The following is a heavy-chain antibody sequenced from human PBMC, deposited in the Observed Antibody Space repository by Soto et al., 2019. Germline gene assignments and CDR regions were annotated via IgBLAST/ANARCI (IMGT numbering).Heavy chain of an antibody. CDR1: GGSISSSSYY. D-gene: IGHD6-13*01. V-gene: IGHV4-39*01. CDR2: IYYSGST. J-gene: IGHJ2*01. CDR3: ARQFLPYSSSWLFDL. Sequence: QLQLQESGPGLVKPSETLSLTCTVSGGSISSSSYYWGWIRQPPGKGLEWIGSIYYSGSTYYNPSLKSRVTISVDTSKNQFSLKLSSVTAADTAVYYCARQFLPYSSSWLFDLWGRGTLVTVSS.